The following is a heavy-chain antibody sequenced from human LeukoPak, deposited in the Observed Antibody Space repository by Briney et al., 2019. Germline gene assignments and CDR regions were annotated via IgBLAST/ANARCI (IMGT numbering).Heavy chain of an antibody. Sequence: GRSLRLSCAASGFTFDDYAMSWVRQAPGKGLEWVSTISGSGGSTYYADSVKGRFTISRDNSKDTLYLQMNSLRAEDTALYYCAKDYYDFWSGFDSWGQGTLVTVSS. CDR1: GFTFDDYA. CDR3: AKDYYDFWSGFDS. CDR2: ISGSGGST. D-gene: IGHD3-3*01. J-gene: IGHJ4*02. V-gene: IGHV3-23*01.